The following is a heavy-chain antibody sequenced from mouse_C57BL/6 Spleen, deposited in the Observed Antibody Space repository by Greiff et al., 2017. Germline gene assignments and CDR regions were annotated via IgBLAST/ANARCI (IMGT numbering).Heavy chain of an antibody. D-gene: IGHD1-1*01. V-gene: IGHV1-82*01. CDR2: IYPGDGDT. Sequence: VQLQQSGPELVKPGASVKISCKASGYAFSSSWMNWVKQRPGKGLEWIGRIYPGDGDTNYNGKFKGKATLTADKSSITAYMQLSSLTSEDSAVYFCARYYYGSSYAMDYWGQGTSVTVSS. CDR3: ARYYYGSSYAMDY. J-gene: IGHJ4*01. CDR1: GYAFSSSW.